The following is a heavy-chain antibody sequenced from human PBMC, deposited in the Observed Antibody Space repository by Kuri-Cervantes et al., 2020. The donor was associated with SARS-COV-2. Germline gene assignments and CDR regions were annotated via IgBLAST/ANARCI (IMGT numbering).Heavy chain of an antibody. CDR3: ARGEGIVLVVYALAFDI. CDR1: GGSFSGYY. CDR2: INHSGST. J-gene: IGHJ3*02. V-gene: IGHV4-34*01. D-gene: IGHD2-8*02. Sequence: SETLSLTCAVYGGSFSGYYWSWTRQPPGKGLEWIGEINHSGSTNYNPSLESRVTISVDTSKNQFSLKLSSVTAADTAVYYCARGEGIVLVVYALAFDIWGQGTMVTVSS.